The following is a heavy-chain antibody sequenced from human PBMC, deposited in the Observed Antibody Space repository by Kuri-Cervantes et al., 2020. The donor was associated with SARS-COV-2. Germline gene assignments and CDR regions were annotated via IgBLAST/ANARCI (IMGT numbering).Heavy chain of an antibody. Sequence: GGSLRLSCAASGFTFSSYAMHWVRQAPGKRLEWVAVISYDGSNKYYADSVKGRFTISRDNSKNTLYLQMNSLRAEDTAVYYCAREGYCSSTSSSRGYYYYYMDVWGKGTTVTVSS. V-gene: IGHV3-30-3*01. CDR1: GFTFSSYA. CDR2: ISYDGSNK. D-gene: IGHD2-2*01. J-gene: IGHJ6*03. CDR3: AREGYCSSTSSSRGYYYYYMDV.